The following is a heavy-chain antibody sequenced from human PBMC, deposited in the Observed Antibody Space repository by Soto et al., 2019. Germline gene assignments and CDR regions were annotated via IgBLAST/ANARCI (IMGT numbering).Heavy chain of an antibody. CDR3: AKHFGYDSHTSLDY. CDR2: ISGSGGST. Sequence: GGSLRLSCAASGFTFSSYAMSWVRQAPGKGLEWVSAISGSGGSTYYADSVKGRFTISRDNSKNTLYLQMNSLRAEDTAVYYCAKHFGYDSHTSLDYWGQGTLVTVSS. V-gene: IGHV3-23*01. J-gene: IGHJ4*02. CDR1: GFTFSSYA. D-gene: IGHD3-22*01.